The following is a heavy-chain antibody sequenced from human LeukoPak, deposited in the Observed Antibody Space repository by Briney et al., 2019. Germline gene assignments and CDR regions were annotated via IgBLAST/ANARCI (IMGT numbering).Heavy chain of an antibody. D-gene: IGHD3-10*01. CDR2: IYHSGST. V-gene: IGHV4-38-2*02. CDR3: ARDPYGSGNPFDY. J-gene: IGHJ4*02. Sequence: SETLSLTCTVSGGSISSGYYWGWIRQPPGKGLEWIGSIYHSGSTYYNPSLKSRVTISVDTSKNQFSLKLSSVTAADTAVYYCARDPYGSGNPFDYWGQGTLVTVSS. CDR1: GGSISSGYY.